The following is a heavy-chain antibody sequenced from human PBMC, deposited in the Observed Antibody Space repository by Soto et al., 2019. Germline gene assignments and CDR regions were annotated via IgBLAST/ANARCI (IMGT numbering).Heavy chain of an antibody. Sequence: PGESLKISCKASGYSFSSYWIGWVRQMPGKGLEWMAIMYPDDSDIRYSPSFEAHVTISADKSTSTAFLQWSSLKASDTAMYYCATAYVYDFENSNYYRDAFDIWGQGTLVTVSS. D-gene: IGHD3-22*01. CDR1: GYSFSSYW. V-gene: IGHV5-51*01. CDR3: ATAYVYDFENSNYYRDAFDI. J-gene: IGHJ3*02. CDR2: MYPDDSDI.